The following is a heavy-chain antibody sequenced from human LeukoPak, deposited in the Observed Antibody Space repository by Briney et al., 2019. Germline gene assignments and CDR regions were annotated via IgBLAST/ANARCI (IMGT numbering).Heavy chain of an antibody. CDR3: ARYTRGRNGMDV. D-gene: IGHD1-26*01. J-gene: IGHJ6*02. CDR1: GGSITSYY. V-gene: IGHV4-59*08. CDR2: IYYSGST. Sequence: SETLSLTCTVSGGSITSYYWSWIRQPPGKGLEWIGYIYYSGSTNYNPSLKSRVTISVDTSKNQFPLKLSSVTAADTAVYYCARYTRGRNGMDVWGQGTTVTVSS.